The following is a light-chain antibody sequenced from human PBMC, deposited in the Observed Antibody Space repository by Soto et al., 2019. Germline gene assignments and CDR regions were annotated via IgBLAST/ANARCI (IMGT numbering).Light chain of an antibody. J-gene: IGLJ3*02. CDR2: EGS. CDR1: NSDVGNYNL. CDR3: SSYAGGSLYVL. Sequence: QSALTQPASVSGSPGQSITISCTGTNSDVGNYNLVSWYQQHPGKAPKLIIYEGSKRPSGVSDRLSGSKSGDTASLTISGLQTEDEAGYYCSSYAGGSLYVLFGGGTKVTVL. V-gene: IGLV2-23*01.